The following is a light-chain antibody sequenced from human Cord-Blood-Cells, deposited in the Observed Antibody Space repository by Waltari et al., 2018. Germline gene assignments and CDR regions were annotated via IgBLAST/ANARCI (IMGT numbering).Light chain of an antibody. CDR3: QQYNNWPLT. Sequence: EIVMTQSRATLSVSPGERATLSCRASQSVSSNLAWYQQKPGQAPRLLIYGASTRATGIPARFSGSGSGTEFTLTISNLQSEDFAVYYCQQYNNWPLTFGGGTKVEIK. CDR2: GAS. J-gene: IGKJ4*01. CDR1: QSVSSN. V-gene: IGKV3-15*01.